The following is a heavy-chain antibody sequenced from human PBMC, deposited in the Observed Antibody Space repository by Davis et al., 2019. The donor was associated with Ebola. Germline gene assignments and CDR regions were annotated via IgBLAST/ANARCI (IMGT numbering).Heavy chain of an antibody. CDR3: ARRDSYYNSSGYYPFDY. D-gene: IGHD3-22*01. V-gene: IGHV4-34*01. Sequence: ESLKISCAASGFTVSSNYMSWIRQPPGKGLEWIGEINHSGSTNYNPSLKSRVTISVDTSKNQFSLKLSSVTAADTAVYYCARRDSYYNSSGYYPFDYWGQGTLVTVSS. CDR2: INHSGST. CDR1: GFTVSSNY. J-gene: IGHJ4*02.